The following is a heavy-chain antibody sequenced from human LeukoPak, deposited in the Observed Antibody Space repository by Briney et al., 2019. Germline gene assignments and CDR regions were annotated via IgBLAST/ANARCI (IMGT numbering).Heavy chain of an antibody. V-gene: IGHV4-59*01. CDR1: GGSISSYY. Sequence: SETLSLTCTVSGGSISSYYWSWIRQPPGKGLEWIGYIYNIGSTNYNPSLKSRVTISVDTSKNQFSLKLSSVTAADTAVYYCARGAYGDPTSFDYWGQGTLVNVYS. CDR3: ARGAYGDPTSFDY. J-gene: IGHJ4*02. D-gene: IGHD4-17*01. CDR2: IYNIGST.